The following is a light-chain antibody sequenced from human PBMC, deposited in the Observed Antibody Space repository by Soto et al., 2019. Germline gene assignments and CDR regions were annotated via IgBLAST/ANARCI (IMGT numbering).Light chain of an antibody. J-gene: IGLJ1*01. V-gene: IGLV2-14*01. CDR3: CSYTSSSPLV. CDR1: SSDVGGHDS. Sequence: QSALTQPASVSGSPGQAITISCTGTSSDVGGHDSVSWYQHNPGKAPKLMIYNVRNRPSGVSNRFSASKSGNTASLTISGLQAEDEADYYCCSYTSSSPLVFGTGTKLTVL. CDR2: NVR.